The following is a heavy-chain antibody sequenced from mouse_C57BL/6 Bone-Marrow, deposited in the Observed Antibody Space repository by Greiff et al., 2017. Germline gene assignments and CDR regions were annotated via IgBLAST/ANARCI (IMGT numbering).Heavy chain of an antibody. Sequence: QVQLKESGAELVKPGASVKISCKASGYAFSSYWMNWVKQRPGKGLEWIGQIYPGDGDTNYNGKFKGKATLTADKSSSTAYMQLSSLTSEDSAVYFCASLITTVVATGDWYFDVWGTGTTVTVSS. V-gene: IGHV1-80*01. CDR1: GYAFSSYW. J-gene: IGHJ1*03. CDR3: ASLITTVVATGDWYFDV. CDR2: IYPGDGDT. D-gene: IGHD1-1*01.